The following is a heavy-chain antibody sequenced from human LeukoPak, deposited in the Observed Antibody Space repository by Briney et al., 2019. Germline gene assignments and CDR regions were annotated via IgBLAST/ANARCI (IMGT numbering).Heavy chain of an antibody. CDR3: ARPLIPYSYASGAFDI. J-gene: IGHJ3*02. V-gene: IGHV3-30*03. CDR1: GFTFSSYG. Sequence: PGGSLRLSCAASGFTFSSYGMHWVRQAPGKGLEWVAVISYDGSNKYYADSVKGRFTISRDNSKNTLYLQMNSLRADDTAVYYCARPLIPYSYASGAFDIWGQGTMVTVSS. D-gene: IGHD5-18*01. CDR2: ISYDGSNK.